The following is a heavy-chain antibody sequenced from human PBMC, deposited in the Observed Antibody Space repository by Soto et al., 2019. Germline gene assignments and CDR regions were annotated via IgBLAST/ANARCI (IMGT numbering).Heavy chain of an antibody. CDR2: INPSRSHI. J-gene: IGHJ3*01. CDR1: GFTFSTYH. D-gene: IGHD2-8*02. Sequence: EVQLVESGGGLVMPGGSLRLSCAASGFTFSTYHMNWVRQAPGKGLEWVSSINPSRSHIYYADSVRGRFTISRDNSKNSMDLQMNSLRTEDAAVYYCARGYCAGGGFYLRRDAIDVWGQGTMVTVSS. V-gene: IGHV3-21*01. CDR3: ARGYCAGGGFYLRRDAIDV.